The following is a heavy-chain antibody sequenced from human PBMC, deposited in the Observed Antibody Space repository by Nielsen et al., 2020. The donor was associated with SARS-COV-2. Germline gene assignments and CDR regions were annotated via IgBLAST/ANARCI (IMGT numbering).Heavy chain of an antibody. J-gene: IGHJ6*02. Sequence: ASVKVSCKASGYTFTSYAMHWVRQAPGQRLEWMGWINAGNGNTKYSQKFQGRVTITRDTSASTAYMELSSLRSEDTAVYYCARVTGYCSGGSCGDYYYYGMDVWGQGTTVTVSS. CDR3: ARVTGYCSGGSCGDYYYYGMDV. V-gene: IGHV1-3*01. CDR1: GYTFTSYA. CDR2: INAGNGNT. D-gene: IGHD2-15*01.